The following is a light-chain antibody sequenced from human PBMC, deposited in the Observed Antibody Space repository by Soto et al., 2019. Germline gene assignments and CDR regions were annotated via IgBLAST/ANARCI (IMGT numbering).Light chain of an antibody. CDR2: QAS. CDR3: QQYNSYPYT. J-gene: IGKJ2*01. CDR1: QTISSW. Sequence: DIPMTQSPSTLSASVGDRVTITCRASQTISSWLAWYQQKPGKAPKLLIYQASRLESGVPSRFSGSGSGTEFTLTISSLQPDDFATYNCQQYNSYPYTFGQGTKLEIK. V-gene: IGKV1-5*03.